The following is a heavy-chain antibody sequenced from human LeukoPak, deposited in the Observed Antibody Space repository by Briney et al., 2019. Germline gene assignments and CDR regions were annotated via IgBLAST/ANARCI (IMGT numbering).Heavy chain of an antibody. J-gene: IGHJ6*03. Sequence: PGGSLRLSCAASGFTFSSYGMTWVRQAPGKGLEWVSYISSSGSTIYYADSVKGRFTISRDNAKNSLYLQMNSLRAEDTAVYYCAGDRLLEDRDYSSYYYMDVWGKGTTATVSS. V-gene: IGHV3-48*04. CDR3: AGDRLLEDRDYSSYYYMDV. CDR1: GFTFSSYG. CDR2: ISSSGSTI. D-gene: IGHD1-1*01.